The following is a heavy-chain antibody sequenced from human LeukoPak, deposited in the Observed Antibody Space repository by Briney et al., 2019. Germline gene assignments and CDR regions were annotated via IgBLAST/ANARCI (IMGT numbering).Heavy chain of an antibody. D-gene: IGHD3-22*01. V-gene: IGHV4-61*03. CDR2: IYYSGST. Sequence: PSETLSLTCTVSGGSISSSSYYWGWIRQPPGKGLEWIGYIYYSGSTNYNPSLKSRVTISVDTSKNHFSLKLSSVTAADTAVYYCARTRSYYDPFDCWGQGTLVTVSS. CDR3: ARTRSYYDPFDC. J-gene: IGHJ4*02. CDR1: GGSISSSSYY.